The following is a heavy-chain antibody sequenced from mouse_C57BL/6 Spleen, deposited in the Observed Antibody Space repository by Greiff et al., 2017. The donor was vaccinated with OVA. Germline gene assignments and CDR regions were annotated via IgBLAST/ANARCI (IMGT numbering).Heavy chain of an antibody. J-gene: IGHJ2*01. CDR3: VLYGSSYGYFDY. CDR2: INPNNGGT. CDR1: GYTFTDYY. Sequence: VQLQQSGPELVKPGASVKISCKASGYTFTDYYMNWVKQSHGKSLEWIGDINPNNGGTSYNQKFKGKATLTVDKSSSTAYMELRSLTSEDSAVYYCVLYGSSYGYFDYWGQGTTLTVSS. V-gene: IGHV1-26*01. D-gene: IGHD1-1*01.